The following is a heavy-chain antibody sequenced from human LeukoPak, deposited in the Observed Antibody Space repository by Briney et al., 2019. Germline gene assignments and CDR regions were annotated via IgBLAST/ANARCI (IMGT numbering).Heavy chain of an antibody. D-gene: IGHD2-2*02. CDR2: IYHSGST. Sequence: PSETLSLTCAVSGYSISSGYYWGWIRQPPGKGLEWIGSIYHSGSTYYNPSLMSRVTISVDTSKNQFSLKLSSVTAADTAVYYCARRRGMGYCSSTSCYNNWFDPWGQGTLVTVSS. J-gene: IGHJ5*02. CDR1: GYSISSGYY. CDR3: ARRRGMGYCSSTSCYNNWFDP. V-gene: IGHV4-38-2*01.